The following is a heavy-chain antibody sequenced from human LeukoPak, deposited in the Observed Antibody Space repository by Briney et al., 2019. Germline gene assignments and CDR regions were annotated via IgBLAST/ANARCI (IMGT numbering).Heavy chain of an antibody. D-gene: IGHD3-9*01. Sequence: GGSLRLSCAASGFTFDDYAMHWVRQAPGKGLGWVSGISWNSGSIGYADSVKGRFTISRDNAKNSLYLQMNSLRAEDTALYYCAKDTYYDILTGQNAFDIWGQGTMVTVSS. J-gene: IGHJ3*02. V-gene: IGHV3-9*01. CDR3: AKDTYYDILTGQNAFDI. CDR2: ISWNSGSI. CDR1: GFTFDDYA.